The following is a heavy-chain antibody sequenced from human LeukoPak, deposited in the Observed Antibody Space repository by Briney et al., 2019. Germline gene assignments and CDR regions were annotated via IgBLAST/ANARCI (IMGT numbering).Heavy chain of an antibody. V-gene: IGHV1-8*03. Sequence: ASVKVSCKASGYTFTSYGISWVRQAPGQGLEWMGWMNPNSGNTGYAQKFQGRATITRNTSISTAYMELSSLRSEDTAVYYCARGSGSRYGGNPLDYWGQGTLVTVSS. D-gene: IGHD4-23*01. J-gene: IGHJ4*02. CDR2: MNPNSGNT. CDR3: ARGSGSRYGGNPLDY. CDR1: GYTFTSYG.